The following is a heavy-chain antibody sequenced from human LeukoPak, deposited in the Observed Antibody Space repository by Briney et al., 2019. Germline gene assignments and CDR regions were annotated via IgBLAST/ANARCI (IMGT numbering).Heavy chain of an antibody. CDR2: IIPIFGTA. CDR1: GGTFSSYA. CDR3: ARAPDYGDFCFDY. D-gene: IGHD4-17*01. V-gene: IGHV1-69*13. J-gene: IGHJ4*02. Sequence: EASVKVSCKASGGTFSSYAISWVRQAPGQGLEWMGGIIPIFGTANYAQKFQGRVTITADESTSTAYMELSSLRSEDTAAYYCARAPDYGDFCFDYWGQGTLVTVSS.